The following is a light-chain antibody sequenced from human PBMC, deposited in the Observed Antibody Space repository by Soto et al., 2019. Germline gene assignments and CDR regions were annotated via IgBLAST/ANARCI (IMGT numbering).Light chain of an antibody. J-gene: IGLJ1*01. CDR1: SSDVGGYNY. CDR3: CSYAGSYNYV. Sequence: ALTQPRSVSGSPGQSVTISCTGTSSDVGGYNYVSWYQQHPGKAPKLMIYDVSKRPSGVPDRFSGSKSGNTASLTISGLQAEDEADYYCCSYAGSYNYVFGTGTKVTVL. V-gene: IGLV2-11*01. CDR2: DVS.